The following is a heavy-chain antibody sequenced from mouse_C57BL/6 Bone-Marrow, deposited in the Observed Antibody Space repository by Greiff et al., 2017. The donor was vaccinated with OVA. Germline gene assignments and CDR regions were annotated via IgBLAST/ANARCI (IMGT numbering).Heavy chain of an antibody. CDR1: GFNIKNTY. CDR2: IDPANGNT. CDR3: AREGITTVVAASGYWYFDV. D-gene: IGHD1-1*01. Sequence: VQLQQSVAELVRPGASVKLSCTASGFNIKNTYMHWVKQRPEQGLEWIGRIDPANGNTKYAPKFQGKATITADTSSNTAYLQLSSLTSEDTAIYYCAREGITTVVAASGYWYFDVWGTGTTVTVSS. J-gene: IGHJ1*03. V-gene: IGHV14-3*01.